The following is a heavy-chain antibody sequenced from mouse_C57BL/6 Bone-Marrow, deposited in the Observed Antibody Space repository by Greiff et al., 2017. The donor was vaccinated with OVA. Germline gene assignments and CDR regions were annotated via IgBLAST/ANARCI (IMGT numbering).Heavy chain of an antibody. CDR3: ARGFPAWFAY. Sequence: QVQLQQSGAELVKPGASVKLSCKASGYTFTSYWMQWVKQRPGQGLEWIGEIDPSDSYTNYNQKFKGKATLTVDTSSSTAYMQLSSLTSEDSAVYYCARGFPAWFAYWGQGTLVTVSA. V-gene: IGHV1-50*01. CDR1: GYTFTSYW. J-gene: IGHJ3*01. CDR2: IDPSDSYT.